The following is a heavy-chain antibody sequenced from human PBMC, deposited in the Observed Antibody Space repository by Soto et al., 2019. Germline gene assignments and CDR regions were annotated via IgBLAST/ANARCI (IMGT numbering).Heavy chain of an antibody. CDR1: GGTFSSYA. CDR3: ARAGKYSSSNRWFDP. CDR2: IIPIFGTA. D-gene: IGHD6-13*01. J-gene: IGHJ5*02. Sequence: SVKVSCKASGGTFSSYAISWVRQAPGQGLEWMGGIIPIFGTANYAQKFQGRVTITADESTSTAYMELSSLRSEDTAVYYCARAGKYSSSNRWFDPWGQGTLVTISS. V-gene: IGHV1-69*13.